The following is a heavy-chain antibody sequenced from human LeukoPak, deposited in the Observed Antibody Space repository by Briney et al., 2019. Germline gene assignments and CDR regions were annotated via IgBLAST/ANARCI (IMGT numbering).Heavy chain of an antibody. V-gene: IGHV3-30*18. Sequence: GGSLRLSCAASGFTFSSYGMHWVRQAPGKGLGWVAVILYDGSNKYYADSVKGRFTISRDNSKNTLYLQMNSLRAEDTAVYYCAKDVLAQWLAYYFDYWGQGTLVTVSS. J-gene: IGHJ4*02. CDR2: ILYDGSNK. CDR3: AKDVLAQWLAYYFDY. CDR1: GFTFSSYG. D-gene: IGHD6-19*01.